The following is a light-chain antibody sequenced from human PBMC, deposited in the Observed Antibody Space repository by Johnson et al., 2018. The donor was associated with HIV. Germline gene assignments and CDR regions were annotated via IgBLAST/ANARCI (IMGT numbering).Light chain of an antibody. CDR2: ENN. CDR1: SSNIGNNY. CDR3: GTWDSSLSAGV. Sequence: QLVLTQPPSVSAAPGQKVTISCSGSSSNIGNNYVSWYQQLPGTAPKLLIYENNKRPSGITDRFSGSKSGTSATLGITGLQTGDEADYHCGTWDSSLSAGVFGTGTKVTVL. V-gene: IGLV1-51*02. J-gene: IGLJ1*01.